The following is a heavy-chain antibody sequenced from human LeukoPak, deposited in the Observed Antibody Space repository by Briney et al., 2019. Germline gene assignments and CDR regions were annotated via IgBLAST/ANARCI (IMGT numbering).Heavy chain of an antibody. V-gene: IGHV1-46*01. Sequence: ASVKVSCKASGCTFTSYYMHWVRQAPGQGLEWMGIINPSGGSTSYAQKFQGRVTMTRDTSTSTVYMELSSLRSEDTAVYYCARGPIGYYDFWSGYPDYWGQGTLVTVSS. J-gene: IGHJ4*02. D-gene: IGHD3-3*01. CDR3: ARGPIGYYDFWSGYPDY. CDR2: INPSGGST. CDR1: GCTFTSYY.